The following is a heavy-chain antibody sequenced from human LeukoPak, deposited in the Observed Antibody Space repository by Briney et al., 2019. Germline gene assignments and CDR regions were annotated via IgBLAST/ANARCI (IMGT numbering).Heavy chain of an antibody. V-gene: IGHV4-59*01. CDR1: GGSISSYY. Sequence: SETLSLTCTVSGGSISSYYWSWIRQPPGKGLEWIGYIYYSGSTNYNPSLKSRVTISVDTSKNQFSLKLSSVTAADTAVYYCARNYDFWSGFDYWGQGTLVTVSP. CDR3: ARNYDFWSGFDY. J-gene: IGHJ4*02. D-gene: IGHD3-3*01. CDR2: IYYSGST.